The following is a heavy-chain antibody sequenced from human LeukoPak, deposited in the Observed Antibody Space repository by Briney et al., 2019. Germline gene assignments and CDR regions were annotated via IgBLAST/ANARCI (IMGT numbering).Heavy chain of an antibody. Sequence: TGGSLRLSCAASGFTVSSNYMSWVRRAPGKGLEWVSVIYSGGSTYYADSVKGRFTISRDNSKNTLYLQMNSLRAEDTAVYYCARAPSTGVVTWNVPFDIWGQGTMVTVSS. CDR3: ARAPSTGVVTWNVPFDI. V-gene: IGHV3-66*01. D-gene: IGHD4-23*01. CDR2: IYSGGST. J-gene: IGHJ3*02. CDR1: GFTVSSNY.